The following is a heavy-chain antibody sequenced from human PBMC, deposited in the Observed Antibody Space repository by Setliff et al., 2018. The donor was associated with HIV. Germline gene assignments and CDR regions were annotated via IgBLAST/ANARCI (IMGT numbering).Heavy chain of an antibody. Sequence: ASVKVSCKVYGYTLGELSIHWVRQAPGKGLEWMGYFDPQDGETVYAQKFQGRVTLTEDTSTGTAYMELSGLRAEDTAVYYCARVLLRTNAVYGVVSNRFDPWGQGSLVTVSS. D-gene: IGHD3-3*01. CDR3: ARVLLRTNAVYGVVSNRFDP. J-gene: IGHJ5*02. CDR1: GYTLGELS. V-gene: IGHV1-24*01. CDR2: FDPQDGET.